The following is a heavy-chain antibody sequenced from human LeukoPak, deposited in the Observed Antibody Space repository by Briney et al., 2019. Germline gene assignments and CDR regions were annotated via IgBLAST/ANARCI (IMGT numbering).Heavy chain of an antibody. CDR1: GYSISSGYY. J-gene: IGHJ4*02. CDR2: SYHSGST. Sequence: PSETLSLTCTVSGYSISSGYYWGWIRQPPGKGLEWIGSSYHSGSTYYNPSLKSRVTISVDTSKNQFSLQLSSVTAADTAVYYCARIFSGYILDYWGQGTLVTVSS. D-gene: IGHD3-22*01. CDR3: ARIFSGYILDY. V-gene: IGHV4-38-2*02.